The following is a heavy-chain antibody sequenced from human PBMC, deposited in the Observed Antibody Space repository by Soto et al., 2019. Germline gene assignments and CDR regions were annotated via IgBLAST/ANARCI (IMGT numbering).Heavy chain of an antibody. CDR1: GFTFSSYG. J-gene: IGHJ5*02. CDR3: ARGPRGGDDYSNYNWFDP. V-gene: IGHV3-30*03. D-gene: IGHD4-4*01. CDR2: ISYDGSNK. Sequence: GGSLRLSCAASGFTFSSYGMHWVRQAPGKGLEWVAVISYDGSNKYYADSVKGRFTISRDNSKNTLYLQMNSLRAEDTAVYYCARGPRGGDDYSNYNWFDPWGQGTLVTVSS.